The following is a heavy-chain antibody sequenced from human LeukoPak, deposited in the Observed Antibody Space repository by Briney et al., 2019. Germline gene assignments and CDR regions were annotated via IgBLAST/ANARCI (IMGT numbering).Heavy chain of an antibody. CDR2: ISSSSSYI. V-gene: IGHV3-21*01. CDR3: ARGACSSTSCSADY. CDR1: GFTFSSYS. Sequence: PGGSLRLSCAASGFTFSSYSMNWVRQAPGKGLEWVSSISSSSSYIYCADSVKGRFTISRDNAKNSLYLQMNSLRAEDTAVYYCARGACSSTSCSADYWGQGTLVTVSS. D-gene: IGHD2-2*01. J-gene: IGHJ4*02.